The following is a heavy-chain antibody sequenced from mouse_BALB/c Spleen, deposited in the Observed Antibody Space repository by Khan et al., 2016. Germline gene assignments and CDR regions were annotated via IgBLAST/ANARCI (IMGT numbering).Heavy chain of an antibody. D-gene: IGHD2-4*01. V-gene: IGHV14-3*02. CDR1: GFNIKDTY. CDR2: IDPANGNT. CDR3: ARSPYDYDVGFAY. Sequence: VQLQQSGAELVKPGASVKLSCTASGFNIKDTYMHWVKQRPEQGLEWIGRIDPANGNTKYDPKFQGKAIITADTSSTTAYLQLSSLTSEDTAVYYCARSPYDYDVGFAYWGQGTLVTVSA. J-gene: IGHJ3*01.